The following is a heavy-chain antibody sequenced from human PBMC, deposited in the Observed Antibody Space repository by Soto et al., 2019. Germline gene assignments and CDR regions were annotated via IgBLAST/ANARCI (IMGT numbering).Heavy chain of an antibody. CDR1: GFTFSDYG. V-gene: IGHV3-30*18. Sequence: QVQLVESGGGVVQPGRSLRLSCAASGFTFSDYGMHWVRQAPGKGLEWVAIMSYDASDKYYVDSVKGRFTISRDNSKNMLYLQMSSLRAEDTAVYYCAKTRQGQCSSPNGFAFDPWGQGTLVTVSS. D-gene: IGHD2-2*01. CDR2: MSYDASDK. J-gene: IGHJ5*02. CDR3: AKTRQGQCSSPNGFAFDP.